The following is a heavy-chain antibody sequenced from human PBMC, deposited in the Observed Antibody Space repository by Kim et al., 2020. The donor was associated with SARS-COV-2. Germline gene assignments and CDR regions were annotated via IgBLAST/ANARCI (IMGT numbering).Heavy chain of an antibody. J-gene: IGHJ4*02. Sequence: NPSLNSRVTISVDPSKNQFSLMRSSVTAADTAVYFCARVTGGGLAVYFDYWGQGTLVTVSS. CDR3: ARVTGGGLAVYFDY. D-gene: IGHD3-10*01. V-gene: IGHV4-59*01.